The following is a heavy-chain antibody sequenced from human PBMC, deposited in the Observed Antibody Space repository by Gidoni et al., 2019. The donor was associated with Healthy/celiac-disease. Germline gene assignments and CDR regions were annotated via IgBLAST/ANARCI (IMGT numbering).Heavy chain of an antibody. CDR2: ISYDGSNK. V-gene: IGHV3-30*18. CDR3: AKAPGGIRSPYDY. J-gene: IGHJ4*02. Sequence: QVQLVESGGGVVQPGRSLRLACAASGFPFSSYGMHWVRQAPGKGLEWVAVISYDGSNKYYAASVKGRFTISRDNSKNTLYLQMNSLRAEDTAVYYCAKAPGGIRSPYDYWGQGTLVTVSS. CDR1: GFPFSSYG. D-gene: IGHD1-26*01.